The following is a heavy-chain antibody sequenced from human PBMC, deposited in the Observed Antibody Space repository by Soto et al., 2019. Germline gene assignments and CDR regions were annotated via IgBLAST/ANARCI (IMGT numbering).Heavy chain of an antibody. CDR3: AAMGHCSNGVCSYYYYGMDV. D-gene: IGHD2-8*01. CDR2: IKSKIDGGTS. Sequence: EVQLVESGGGLVKPGGSLRLSCGASGFTFSHAWMNWVRQAPGKGLEWVGRIKSKIDGGTSDYAAPVKGRFSISRDDXXDTLFLPMNSLKTEDTAVYFCAAMGHCSNGVCSYYYYGMDVWGLGTTVTVSS. CDR1: GFTFSHAW. J-gene: IGHJ6*02. V-gene: IGHV3-15*07.